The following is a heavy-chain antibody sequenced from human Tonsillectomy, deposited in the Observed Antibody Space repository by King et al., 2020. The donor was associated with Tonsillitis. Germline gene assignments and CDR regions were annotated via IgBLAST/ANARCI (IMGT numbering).Heavy chain of an antibody. CDR2: IIRIFGST. Sequence: QLVQSGAEVKKPGSSLKVSCKASGGTFNNYGISWLRQAPGQGLEWMGGIIRIFGSTNYAQKFQGRVQITADESTRTAYIELSSLRSDDTAVYYCARCGIINYGMDVWGQGTTVIVSS. D-gene: IGHD2-15*01. CDR1: GGTFNNYG. J-gene: IGHJ6*02. CDR3: ARCGIINYGMDV. V-gene: IGHV1-69*01.